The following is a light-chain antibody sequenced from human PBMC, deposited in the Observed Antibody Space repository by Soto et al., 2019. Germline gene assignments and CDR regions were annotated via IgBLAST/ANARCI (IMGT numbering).Light chain of an antibody. CDR1: QAIGVY. J-gene: IGKJ4*01. CDR3: PKYNSAPLT. Sequence: DIQVTQSPSSLSASLGDRVTITCRANQAIGVYLAWFQQQPGKVPTLLIYAASAFQSGIPSRFSGSGSGADFTLTISSLQPEEIATYYWPKYNSAPLTFGGGIKVEI. CDR2: AAS. V-gene: IGKV1-27*01.